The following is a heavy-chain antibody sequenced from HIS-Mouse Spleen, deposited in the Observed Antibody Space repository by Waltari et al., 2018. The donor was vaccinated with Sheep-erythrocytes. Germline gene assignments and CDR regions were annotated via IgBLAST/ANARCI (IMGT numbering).Heavy chain of an antibody. V-gene: IGHV3-53*01. CDR1: GFTVSSNY. Sequence: EVQLVESGGGLIQPGGSLRLSCAASGFTVSSNYMSWVRQAPGKGREWFSVIYSGGSTYYADSVKGRFTISRDNSKNTLYLQMNSLRAEDTAVYYCARGPDYGDYDAFDIWGQGTMVTVSS. J-gene: IGHJ3*02. CDR3: ARGPDYGDYDAFDI. D-gene: IGHD4-17*01. CDR2: IYSGGST.